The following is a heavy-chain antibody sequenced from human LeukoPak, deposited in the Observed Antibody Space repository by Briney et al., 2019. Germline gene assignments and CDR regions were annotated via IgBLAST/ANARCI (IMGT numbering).Heavy chain of an antibody. CDR3: ARDDCTNGVCYPQEVLNYYYYGMDV. D-gene: IGHD2-8*01. CDR2: IIPIFGTA. V-gene: IGHV1-69*01. Sequence: SVKVSCKASGGTFSSYAISWVRQAPGQGLEWMGGIIPIFGTANYAQKFQGRVTITADESTGTAYMELSSLRSEDTAAYYCARDDCTNGVCYPQEVLNYYYYGMDVWGQGTTVTVSS. J-gene: IGHJ6*02. CDR1: GGTFSSYA.